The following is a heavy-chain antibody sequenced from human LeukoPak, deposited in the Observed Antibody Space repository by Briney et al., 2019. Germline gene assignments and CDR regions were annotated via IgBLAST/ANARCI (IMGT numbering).Heavy chain of an antibody. V-gene: IGHV1-69*13. CDR2: IIPIFGTA. Sequence: ASVKVSCKASGYTFTSYAISWVRQAPGQGLEWMGGIIPIFGTANYAQKFQGRVTITADESTSTAYMELSSLRSEDTAVYYCARARTVRGVILNWFDHWGQGTLVTVSS. J-gene: IGHJ5*02. CDR3: ARARTVRGVILNWFDH. D-gene: IGHD3-10*01. CDR1: GYTFTSYA.